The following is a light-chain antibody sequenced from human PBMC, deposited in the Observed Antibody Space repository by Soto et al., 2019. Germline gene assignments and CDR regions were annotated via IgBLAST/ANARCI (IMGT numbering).Light chain of an antibody. CDR1: QSITDW. CDR3: QQYNGT. CDR2: RAS. J-gene: IGKJ1*01. V-gene: IGKV1-5*03. Sequence: DIQMTQSPSTLSASVGDRVTITCRASQSITDWLAWYQQKPGKAPKLLIYRASSLESGVPSRFSGSGYGAQFSLTISSLQPDDFATYYCQQYNGTFGQGTKVDIK.